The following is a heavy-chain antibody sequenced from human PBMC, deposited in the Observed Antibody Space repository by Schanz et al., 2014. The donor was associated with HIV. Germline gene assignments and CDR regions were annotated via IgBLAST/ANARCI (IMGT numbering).Heavy chain of an antibody. CDR1: GFTFSIYG. CDR2: IPYDGNND. V-gene: IGHV3-30*03. CDR3: ARGLGAPYYDFRSGYYKGVIYYGMDV. Sequence: QVQLVESGGGVVQPGGSLRLSCAASGFTFSIYGIHWVRQAPGKGLEWVALIPYDGNNDFYADSVKGRLTISRDNAKNTLYLQMNSLRAEDTAVYYCARGLGAPYYDFRSGYYKGVIYYGMDVWGQGTTVTVSS. J-gene: IGHJ6*02. D-gene: IGHD3-3*01.